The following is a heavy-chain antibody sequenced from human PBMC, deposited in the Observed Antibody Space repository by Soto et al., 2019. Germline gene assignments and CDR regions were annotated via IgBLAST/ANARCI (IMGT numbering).Heavy chain of an antibody. CDR1: GFTFSSYG. Sequence: QVQLVESGGGVVQPGRSLRLSCAASGFTFSSYGMHWVRQAPGKGLEWVAVISYDGSNKYYADSVKGRFTISRDNSKNTLYLQMISLRAEDTAVYYCANHDYGSGIWGQGTMVTVSS. CDR3: ANHDYGSGI. D-gene: IGHD3-10*01. V-gene: IGHV3-30*18. J-gene: IGHJ3*02. CDR2: ISYDGSNK.